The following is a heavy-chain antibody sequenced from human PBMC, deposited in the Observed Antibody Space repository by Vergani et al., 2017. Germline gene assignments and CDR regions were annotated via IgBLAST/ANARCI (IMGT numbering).Heavy chain of an antibody. CDR3: ASKRGACRAAYCHSYDF. D-gene: IGHD2-15*01. Sequence: QVQLQESGPGLVKPSETLSLTCTFSGDSVISTDYHWRWIRQPPGKGLEWIGSMDYSGSTSYNPSLESRISISFETPKNQFSLRLTSVTAADTAVYYCASKRGACRAAYCHSYDFWGPGTLVGVSS. CDR1: GDSVISTDYH. CDR2: MDYSGST. V-gene: IGHV4-39*01. J-gene: IGHJ4*02.